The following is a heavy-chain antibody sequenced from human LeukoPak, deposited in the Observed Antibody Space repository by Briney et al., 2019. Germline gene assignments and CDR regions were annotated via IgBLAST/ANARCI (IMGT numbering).Heavy chain of an antibody. CDR2: ISTSGSII. J-gene: IGHJ4*02. CDR3: ARGAMGFDY. Sequence: PGGSLRLSCAASGFTFTNYEMHWVRQTPGEGLEWLFYISTSGSIIYYADSVQGRFTIPRDNAMNSLFLQMNSLRAEDTGVYYCARGAMGFDYWGRGTLVTVAP. V-gene: IGHV3-48*03. D-gene: IGHD1-26*01. CDR1: GFTFTNYE.